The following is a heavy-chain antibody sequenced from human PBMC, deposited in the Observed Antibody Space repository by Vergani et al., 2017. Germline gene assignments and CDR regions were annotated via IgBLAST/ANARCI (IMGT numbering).Heavy chain of an antibody. J-gene: IGHJ4*02. CDR3: ARSIQYYDSSGYSERFDY. CDR2: IYTSGST. CDR1: GGSISSYY. Sequence: QVQLQESGPGLVKPSETLSLTCTVSGGSISSYYWSWIRQPPGKGLEWSGYIYTSGSTNYNPSLKSRVTISVDTSKNQFSLKLSSVTAADTAVYYCARSIQYYDSSGYSERFDYWGQGTLVTVSS. V-gene: IGHV4-4*09. D-gene: IGHD3-22*01.